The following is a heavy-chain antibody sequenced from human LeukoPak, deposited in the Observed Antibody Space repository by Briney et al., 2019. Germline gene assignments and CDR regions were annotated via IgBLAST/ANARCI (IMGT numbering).Heavy chain of an antibody. J-gene: IGHJ6*03. CDR3: ARGWSGSYYSHYYYYMDA. V-gene: IGHV1-2*06. D-gene: IGHD1-26*01. CDR2: INPNSGGT. Sequence: ASAKVSCKASGYTFTGYYMHWVRQAPGQGLEWMGRINPNSGGTNYAQKFQGRVTMNRDTSISTAYMELSRLRSDDTAVYYCARGWSGSYYSHYYYYMDAWGKGTTVTVSS. CDR1: GYTFTGYY.